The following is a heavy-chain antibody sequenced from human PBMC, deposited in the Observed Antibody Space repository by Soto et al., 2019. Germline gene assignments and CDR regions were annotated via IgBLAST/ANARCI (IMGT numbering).Heavy chain of an antibody. CDR1: GYTFTGHY. CDR3: AREPMVRAAHGFDI. J-gene: IGHJ3*02. CDR2: INPNSVGT. V-gene: IGHV1-2*02. Sequence: GASVKVSCKASGYTFTGHYMHCVRQAPGQGLEWMGWINPNSVGTNYAQKFQGRVTMIRDTSISTAYMELSRLRSDDTAVYYCAREPMVRAAHGFDIWGQGTMVTVS. D-gene: IGHD3-10*01.